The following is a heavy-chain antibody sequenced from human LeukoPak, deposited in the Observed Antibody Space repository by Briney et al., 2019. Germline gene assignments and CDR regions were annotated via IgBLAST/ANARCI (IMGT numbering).Heavy chain of an antibody. J-gene: IGHJ3*02. CDR1: GFTFSSYA. Sequence: AGGSLILSCAASGFTFSSYAMSWVRQAPGKRLEWVSTISGSGGSTYYADSVKGRFTISRDNSKNTLYLQMNSLGAEDTAVYYCAKDHYYDSSDAFDIWGQGTMVTVSS. D-gene: IGHD3-22*01. CDR2: ISGSGGST. V-gene: IGHV3-23*01. CDR3: AKDHYYDSSDAFDI.